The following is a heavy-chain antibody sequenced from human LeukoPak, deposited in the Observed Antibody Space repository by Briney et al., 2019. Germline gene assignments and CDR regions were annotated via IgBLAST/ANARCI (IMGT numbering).Heavy chain of an antibody. CDR2: FDPEDGET. Sequence: ASVKVSCKVSGYTLTELSMHWVRQAPGKGLEWMGGFDPEDGETIYAQKFQGRVTMTEDTSTDTAYMELSSLRSEDTAVYYCAMWGRGDSSSWYYFDYWGQGTLVTVSS. V-gene: IGHV1-24*01. D-gene: IGHD6-13*01. J-gene: IGHJ4*01. CDR1: GYTLTELS. CDR3: AMWGRGDSSSWYYFDY.